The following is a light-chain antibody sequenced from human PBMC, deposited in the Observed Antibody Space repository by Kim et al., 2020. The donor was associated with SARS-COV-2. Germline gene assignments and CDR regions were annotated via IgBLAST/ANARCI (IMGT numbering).Light chain of an antibody. Sequence: QSALTQPPSASGSPGQSVTISCTGTSSDVGGYNYVSWYQQHPGKAPKLMIYEVNKRPSGVPDRFSGSESGNTASLTVSGLQAEGEAEYYCSSYAGSNNYVFGTGTKVTVL. V-gene: IGLV2-8*01. CDR1: SSDVGGYNY. CDR3: SSYAGSNNYV. CDR2: EVN. J-gene: IGLJ1*01.